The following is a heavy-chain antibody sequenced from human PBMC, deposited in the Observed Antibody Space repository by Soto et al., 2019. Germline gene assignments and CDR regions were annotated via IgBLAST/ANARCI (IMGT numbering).Heavy chain of an antibody. J-gene: IGHJ5*02. V-gene: IGHV4-34*01. D-gene: IGHD2-8*01. CDR1: GGSFSGYY. CDR3: AGGRGYAHNWFDP. CDR2: INHSGST. Sequence: PSETLSLTCAVYGGSFSGYYCSWIRQPPGKGLEWIGEINHSGSTNYNPSLKSRVTISVDTSKNQFSLKLSSVTAADTAVYYCAGGRGYAHNWFDPWGQGTLVTVSS.